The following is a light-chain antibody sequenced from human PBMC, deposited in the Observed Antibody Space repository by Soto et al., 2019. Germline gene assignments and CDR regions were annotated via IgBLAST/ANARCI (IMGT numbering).Light chain of an antibody. CDR1: QDIATY. CDR3: QLSDSSFT. J-gene: IGKJ5*01. CDR2: AAS. Sequence: DIQMTQSPSSLSASVGNRVTITCQASQDIATYLNWYQQKPGKAPKLLIYAASSLQSGVPSRFSGSGSGTDFTLTTSSLQPEDFATYYCQLSDSSFTFGQGTRLEIK. V-gene: IGKV1-39*01.